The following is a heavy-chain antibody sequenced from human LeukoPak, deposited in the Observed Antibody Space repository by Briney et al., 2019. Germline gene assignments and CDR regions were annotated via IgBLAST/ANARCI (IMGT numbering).Heavy chain of an antibody. V-gene: IGHV1-69*05. CDR1: GGTFSNYA. CDR3: ARTYSYDSYQFDY. D-gene: IGHD5-12*01. Sequence: GASVKVSCKASGGTFSNYAISWVRQAPGQGLEWMGGITPLFGTAKYAQTVQGRVTMTRDTSTSTVFMELSSLRSEDTAVYYCARTYSYDSYQFDYWGQGTLVTVSS. CDR2: ITPLFGTA. J-gene: IGHJ4*02.